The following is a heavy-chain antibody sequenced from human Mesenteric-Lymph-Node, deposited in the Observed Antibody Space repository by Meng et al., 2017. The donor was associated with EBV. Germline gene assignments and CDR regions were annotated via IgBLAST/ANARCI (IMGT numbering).Heavy chain of an antibody. CDR1: GYTFTSYA. D-gene: IGHD2-15*01. Sequence: QVRLVQSGAEVKKPGASGKVSCKASGYTFTSYAMHWVRQAPVQRLEWMGWINAGNGNTKYSQKFQGRVTITRDTSASTAYMELSSLRSEDTAVYYCARYCSGGSCYGPQFDYWGQGTLVTVSS. J-gene: IGHJ4*02. V-gene: IGHV1-3*01. CDR2: INAGNGNT. CDR3: ARYCSGGSCYGPQFDY.